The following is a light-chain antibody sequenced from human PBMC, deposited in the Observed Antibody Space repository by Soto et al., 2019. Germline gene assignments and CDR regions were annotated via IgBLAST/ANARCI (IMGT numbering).Light chain of an antibody. Sequence: DIQMTQSPTSLAASVGDRVTITCQASQDLMNYLNWYQQKPGEAPKLLIYDTTTLEEGVPTRFSGGGSGTDFTFTMNGLQPEDAAIYFCQQYVNLPSTFGQGTKLEFK. CDR2: DTT. CDR3: QQYVNLPST. V-gene: IGKV1-33*01. J-gene: IGKJ2*01. CDR1: QDLMNY.